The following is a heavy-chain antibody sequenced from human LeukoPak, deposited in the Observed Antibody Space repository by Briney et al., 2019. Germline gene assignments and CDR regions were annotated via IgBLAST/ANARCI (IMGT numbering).Heavy chain of an antibody. J-gene: IGHJ6*02. V-gene: IGHV1-2*02. CDR3: ARAGTTVTSNMDV. Sequence: ASVKVSCKASGYTFTGYYMHWVRQAPGQGLEWMGWINPNSGGTNYAQKFQGRVTMTRDTSISTTYMELSRLRSDDTAVYYCARAGTTVTSNMDVWGQGTTVTVSS. CDR1: GYTFTGYY. CDR2: INPNSGGT. D-gene: IGHD4-17*01.